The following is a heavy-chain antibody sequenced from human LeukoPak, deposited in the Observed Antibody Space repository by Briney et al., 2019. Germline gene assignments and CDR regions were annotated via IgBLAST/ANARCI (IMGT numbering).Heavy chain of an antibody. CDR2: MNPAIGNT. D-gene: IGHD6-19*01. CDR3: ARGGDGWSRGLEN. Sequence: GASVKVSCKASGYTFTMYHVHWVRQAAGQGPEWMGWMNPAIGNTASAQNFQGRVTFTSNTSISTAYMELNSLRSNDTAVYYCARGGDGWSRGLENWGQGTLVTVSS. V-gene: IGHV1-8*03. CDR1: GYTFTMYH. J-gene: IGHJ4*02.